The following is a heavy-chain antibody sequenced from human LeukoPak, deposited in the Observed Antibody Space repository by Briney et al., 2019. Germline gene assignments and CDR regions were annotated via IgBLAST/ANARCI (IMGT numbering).Heavy chain of an antibody. Sequence: GGSLRLSCAASGFTFSDAWMSWVRQAPGKGLEWVALVSYDENRTYYADSVKGRFTISRDNAKNSLYLQMNSLRAEDTAVYYCARDPLSEGVFDYWGQGTLVTVSS. J-gene: IGHJ4*02. CDR3: ARDPLSEGVFDY. CDR2: VSYDENRT. D-gene: IGHD2/OR15-2a*01. V-gene: IGHV3-30-3*01. CDR1: GFTFSDAW.